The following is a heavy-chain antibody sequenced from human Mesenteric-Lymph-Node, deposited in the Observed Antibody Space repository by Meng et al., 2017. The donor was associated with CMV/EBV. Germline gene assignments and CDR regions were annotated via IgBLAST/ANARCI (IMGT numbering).Heavy chain of an antibody. CDR3: ASGGAYCGGDCYSADY. V-gene: IGHV4-61*01. D-gene: IGHD2-21*01. J-gene: IGHJ4*02. Sequence: TLSLTCTVSGGSVSSGSYYWSWIRQPPGKGLEWIGYIYYSGSTNYNPSLKSRVTISVDTSKNQFSLKLSSVTAADTAVYYCASGGAYCGGDCYSADYWGQGTLVTVSS. CDR1: GGSVSSGSYY. CDR2: IYYSGST.